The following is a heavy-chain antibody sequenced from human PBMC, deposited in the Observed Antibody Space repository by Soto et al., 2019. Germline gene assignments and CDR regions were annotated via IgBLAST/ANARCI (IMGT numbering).Heavy chain of an antibody. D-gene: IGHD1-26*01. V-gene: IGHV4-30-2*01. CDR3: ARHSGSYFRDY. CDR2: IYHSGST. Sequence: PSETLSLTCAVSGGSISRGGYSWSWIRQPPGKGLEWIGEIYHSGSTNYNPSLKSRVTISVDKPKNQFSLNLNSVTAADTAVYYCARHSGSYFRDYWGQRTLVTVSS. CDR1: GGSISRGGYS. J-gene: IGHJ4*02.